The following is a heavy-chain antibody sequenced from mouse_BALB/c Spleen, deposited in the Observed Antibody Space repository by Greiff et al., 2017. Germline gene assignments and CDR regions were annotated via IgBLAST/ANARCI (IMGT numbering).Heavy chain of an antibody. CDR3: ARTYGNPYYAMDY. J-gene: IGHJ4*01. CDR2: IYPGNVNT. CDR1: GYTFTSYY. D-gene: IGHD2-1*01. V-gene: IGHV1S56*01. Sequence: LQQSGPELVKPGASVRISCKASGYTFTSYYIHWVKQRPGQGLEWIGWIYPGNVNTKYNEKFKGKATLTADKSSSTAYMQLSSLTSEDSAVYFCARTYGNPYYAMDYWGQGTSVTVSS.